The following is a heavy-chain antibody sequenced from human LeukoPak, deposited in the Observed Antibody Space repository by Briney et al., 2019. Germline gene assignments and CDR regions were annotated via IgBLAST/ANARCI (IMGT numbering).Heavy chain of an antibody. D-gene: IGHD3-9*01. Sequence: GGSLRLSCAASGFTFSSYAMSWVRQAPGKGLEWVSAISGSGGNTYYADSVKGRFTISRDNSKNTLYLQMNSLRAEDTALYYCVKGDNNILTGYYNSFDYWGQGTLVTVSS. CDR1: GFTFSSYA. CDR2: ISGSGGNT. V-gene: IGHV3-23*01. CDR3: VKGDNNILTGYYNSFDY. J-gene: IGHJ4*02.